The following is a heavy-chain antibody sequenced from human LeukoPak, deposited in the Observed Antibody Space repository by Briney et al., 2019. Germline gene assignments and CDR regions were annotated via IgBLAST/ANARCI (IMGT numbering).Heavy chain of an antibody. J-gene: IGHJ4*02. D-gene: IGHD3-22*01. Sequence: PSETLSLTCTVSGASISNTNYYWGWIRQPPGKGLEWIGSISYSGSTNYNPSLKSRVTISVDTSKNQFSLKLSSVTAADTALYYCARGGNRFLGRGSGYYEDYWGQGTLVTVSS. CDR3: ARGGNRFLGRGSGYYEDY. V-gene: IGHV4-39*07. CDR1: GASISNTNYY. CDR2: ISYSGST.